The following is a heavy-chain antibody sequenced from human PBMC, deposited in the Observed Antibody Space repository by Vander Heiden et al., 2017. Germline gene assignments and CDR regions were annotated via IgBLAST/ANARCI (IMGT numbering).Heavy chain of an antibody. CDR3: AREPRSGDFFFRAYDM. J-gene: IGHJ3*02. CDR2: IRIKSRGGTR. Sequence: PRPSRQASGFTLGDYALGWFRPPPGKGLQWVSFIRIKSRGGTRAGPPTGQGRFTIPRYNSTSTAYRQMDSLETEDTAVYFCAREPRSGDFFFRAYDMWGQGTLVTVSS. CDR1: GFTLGDYA. V-gene: IGHV3-49*03. D-gene: IGHD3-10*01.